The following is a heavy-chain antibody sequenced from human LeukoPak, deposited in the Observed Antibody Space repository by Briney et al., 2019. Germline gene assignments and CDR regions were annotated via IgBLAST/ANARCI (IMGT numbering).Heavy chain of an antibody. CDR2: ISGSGGRI. J-gene: IGHJ4*02. Sequence: GGSLRLSCAASGFTFSSYSMSWVRQAPGKELEWVSSISGSGGRIDYADSVKGRFTISRDNSKNTLSLQMNSLTAEDTAVYYCAKNPRLEGWIYFDSWGQVILVTVSS. CDR1: GFTFSSYS. D-gene: IGHD1-1*01. CDR3: AKNPRLEGWIYFDS. V-gene: IGHV3-23*01.